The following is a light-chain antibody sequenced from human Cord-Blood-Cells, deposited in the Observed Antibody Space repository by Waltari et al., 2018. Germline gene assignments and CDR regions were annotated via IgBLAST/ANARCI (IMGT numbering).Light chain of an antibody. CDR3: QQYGSSPRT. CDR1: QSVSSSY. V-gene: IGKV3-20*01. Sequence: EIVLTQSPCTLSLSPGGRATLSCRASQSVSSSYLAWYQQKPGQAPRLLIYGASSRATGIPDRFSGSGSGTDFTLTISRLEPEDFAVYYCQQYGSSPRTFGQGTKVEIK. J-gene: IGKJ1*01. CDR2: GAS.